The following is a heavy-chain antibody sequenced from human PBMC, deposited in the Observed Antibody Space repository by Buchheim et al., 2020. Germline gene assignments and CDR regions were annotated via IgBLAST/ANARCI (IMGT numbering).Heavy chain of an antibody. D-gene: IGHD1-26*01. CDR2: ISYDGSNK. V-gene: IGHV3-30*18. CDR1: GFTFSSYG. CDR3: AKFSRELLQLPDY. Sequence: QVQLVESGGGVVQPGRSLRLSCAASGFTFSSYGMHWVRQSPGQGLEWVAVISYDGSNKYYADSVKGRFTISRDNSKNTLYLQMNSLRAEETAVYYCAKFSRELLQLPDYWGQGTL. J-gene: IGHJ4*02.